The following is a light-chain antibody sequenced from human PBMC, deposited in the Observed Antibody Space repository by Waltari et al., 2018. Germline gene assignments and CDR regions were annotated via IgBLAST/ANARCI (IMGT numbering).Light chain of an antibody. V-gene: IGKV1-39*01. J-gene: IGKJ2*01. Sequence: DIQMTQSPSSLSASVGDRVTITCRASQRISSYLNWYQHKPGKAPKLLIYAASSLQSGVPSRFSGSGSGTDFTLTISSLQPEDFATYYCQQSYSTPQTFGQGTKLEIK. CDR3: QQSYSTPQT. CDR2: AAS. CDR1: QRISSY.